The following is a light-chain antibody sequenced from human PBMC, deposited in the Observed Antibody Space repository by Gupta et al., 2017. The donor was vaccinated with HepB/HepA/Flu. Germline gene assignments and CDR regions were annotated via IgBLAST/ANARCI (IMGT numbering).Light chain of an antibody. CDR3: QQRSNWPPLT. J-gene: IGKJ4*01. V-gene: IGKV3-11*01. CDR1: QSVSRY. Sequence: EMLFTQSPATLSLSPGERVTLSCRASQSVSRYLAWYQQKPGQAPRLLIYESSKRATGIPATFSGSGSGIEVALTISSLEPEDFAVYYCQQRSNWPPLTFGGGTKVEIK. CDR2: ESS.